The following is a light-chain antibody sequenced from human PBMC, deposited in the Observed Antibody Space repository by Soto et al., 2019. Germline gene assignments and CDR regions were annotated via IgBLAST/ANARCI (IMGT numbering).Light chain of an antibody. Sequence: EIVMTQSPATLSVSPGERATLSCGASQSVGIYLAWYQQRPGQAPRLLIHGASTRAPGIPARFSGSGSGTEVTLTISSLQSEDFAVYFCQQYDNGPQTFGQGTKVDIK. CDR1: QSVGIY. J-gene: IGKJ1*01. CDR3: QQYDNGPQT. CDR2: GAS. V-gene: IGKV3-15*01.